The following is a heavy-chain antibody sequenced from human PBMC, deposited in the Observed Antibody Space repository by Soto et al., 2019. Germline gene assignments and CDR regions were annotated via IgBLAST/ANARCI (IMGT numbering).Heavy chain of an antibody. Sequence: QVHLVQSGAEVKKPGASVNVSCQASGSITNHHMHWVRQAPGQGLEWMEIFNPSGLSTTYAQKFQGRVTITRDTSTSTVYMELSSLTSEDTAVYFCAKVTHRGPIAVAGPLGSWGQGTLVIVSS. CDR2: FNPSGLST. J-gene: IGHJ4*02. CDR1: GSITNHH. D-gene: IGHD6-19*01. V-gene: IGHV1-46*01. CDR3: AKVTHRGPIAVAGPLGS.